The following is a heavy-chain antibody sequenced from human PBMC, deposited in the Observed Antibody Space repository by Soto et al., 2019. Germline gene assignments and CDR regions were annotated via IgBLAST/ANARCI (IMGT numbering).Heavy chain of an antibody. D-gene: IGHD5-18*01. V-gene: IGHV6-1*01. CDR3: ARARHRSGYSYGPIYYYGMDV. J-gene: IGHJ6*02. Sequence: SQTLSLTCSLSGESVSSNSAAWNWIRQSPSRGLEWLGRTYYKSKWYNDYAVSVKSRITINPDTSKNQFSLQLNSVTPEDTAVYYCARARHRSGYSYGPIYYYGMDVWGQGTTVTVSS. CDR2: TYYKSKWYN. CDR1: GESVSSNSAA.